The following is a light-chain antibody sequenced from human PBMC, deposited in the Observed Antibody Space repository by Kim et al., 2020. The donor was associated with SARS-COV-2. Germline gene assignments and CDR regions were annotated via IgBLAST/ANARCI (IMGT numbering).Light chain of an antibody. Sequence: QSVLTQPASVSGSPGQSITISCTGTSSDIGKYALVSWYQHHPGKAPKLMIYEVNKRPSGVSNRLSGSNSGNTASLTISGLQAEDEADYYCCAYAGSSTLIFGGGTQLTVL. CDR2: EVN. CDR3: CAYAGSSTLI. CDR1: SSDIGKYAL. V-gene: IGLV2-23*02. J-gene: IGLJ2*01.